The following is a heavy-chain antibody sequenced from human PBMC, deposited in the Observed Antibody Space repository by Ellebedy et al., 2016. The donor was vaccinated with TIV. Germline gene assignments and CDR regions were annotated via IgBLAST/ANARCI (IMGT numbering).Heavy chain of an antibody. CDR3: ARDLQYCSSTSCRAFDY. CDR1: GYTFTSYA. Sequence: ASVKVSCKASGYTFTSYAMNWVRQAPGQGLEWMGWINTNTGNPTYAQGFTGRFVFSLDTSVSTAYLQISSLKAEDTAVYYCARDLQYCSSTSCRAFDYWGQGTLVTVSS. CDR2: INTNTGNP. D-gene: IGHD2-2*01. J-gene: IGHJ4*02. V-gene: IGHV7-4-1*02.